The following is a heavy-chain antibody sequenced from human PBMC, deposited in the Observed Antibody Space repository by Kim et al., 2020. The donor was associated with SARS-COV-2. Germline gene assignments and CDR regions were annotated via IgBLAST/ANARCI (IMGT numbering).Heavy chain of an antibody. CDR3: ARESGFWSGDNWFDP. Sequence: GGSLRLSCAASGFTFSSYGMHWVRQAPGKGLEWVAVIWYDGSNKYYADSVKGRFTISRDNSKNTLYLQMNSLRAEDTAVYYCARESGFWSGDNWFDPWGQGTLVTVSS. J-gene: IGHJ5*02. D-gene: IGHD3-3*01. V-gene: IGHV3-33*01. CDR2: IWYDGSNK. CDR1: GFTFSSYG.